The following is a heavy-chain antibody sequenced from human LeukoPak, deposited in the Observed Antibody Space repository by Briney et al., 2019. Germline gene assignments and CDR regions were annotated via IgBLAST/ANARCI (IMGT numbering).Heavy chain of an antibody. Sequence: ASLKLSCKVSGYTLTELSIHWVRQAPGKGLEWMGGFDTEDGETIYAQKFEGRVTMTTDTSTSTAYMELRSLRSDDTAVYYCARDYCSGGSCPYYFDYWGQGTLVTVSS. V-gene: IGHV1-24*01. D-gene: IGHD2-15*01. CDR3: ARDYCSGGSCPYYFDY. CDR1: GYTLTELS. CDR2: FDTEDGET. J-gene: IGHJ4*02.